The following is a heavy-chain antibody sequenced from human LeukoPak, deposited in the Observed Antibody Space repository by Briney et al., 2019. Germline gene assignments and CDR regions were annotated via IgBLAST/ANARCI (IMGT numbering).Heavy chain of an antibody. V-gene: IGHV3-23*01. CDR1: GFTFSSYA. CDR3: AKDLSSSHVSEYFDY. D-gene: IGHD6-6*01. Sequence: GGSLRLSCVASGFTFSSYAVSWVRQAPGKGLEWVSSISGSGGHTYNVDSVKGRFTISRDNSKNTLYLQMNSLRAEDTAVYYCAKDLSSSHVSEYFDYWGQGTLVTVSS. J-gene: IGHJ4*02. CDR2: ISGSGGHT.